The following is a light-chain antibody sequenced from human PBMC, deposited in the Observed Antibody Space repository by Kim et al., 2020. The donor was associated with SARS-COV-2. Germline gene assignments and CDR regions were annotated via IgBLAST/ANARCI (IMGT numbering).Light chain of an antibody. J-gene: IGLJ1*01. CDR3: ISYAGSNIFV. CDR2: EVT. CDR1: SSDVGDNKY. Sequence: GQSDTLSCTGTSSDVGDNKYVSWYQQNPGKAPKLMIYEVTKRPSGVPDRFAGSRAGNAASLTVAGLQAEDEADYYCISYAGSNIFVFGTGTKVTVL. V-gene: IGLV2-8*01.